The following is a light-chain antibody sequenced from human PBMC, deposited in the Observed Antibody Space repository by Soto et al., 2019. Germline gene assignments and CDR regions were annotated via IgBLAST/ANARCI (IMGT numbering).Light chain of an antibody. CDR3: AAWDDSLSGSVV. CDR2: GIN. Sequence: QSVLTQPPSASGTPGQRVTISCSGSSSNIGRNTVSWYQRLPGTAPKLLIYGINKRPSGVPDRFSGSTSGTSASLAISGLKSDDEAIYYCAAWDDSLSGSVVFGGGTKLTVL. V-gene: IGLV1-44*01. CDR1: SSNIGRNT. J-gene: IGLJ2*01.